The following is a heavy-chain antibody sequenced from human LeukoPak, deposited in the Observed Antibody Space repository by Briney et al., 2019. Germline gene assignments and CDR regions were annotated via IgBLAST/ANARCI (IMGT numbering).Heavy chain of an antibody. CDR2: IKQDGSEK. J-gene: IGHJ6*03. CDR3: ARAGQYSGTYDFYYMDV. V-gene: IGHV3-7*01. D-gene: IGHD1-26*01. CDR1: GFTFSSYW. Sequence: GGSLRLSCAASGFTFSSYWMSWVRQAPGKGLEWVANIKQDGSEKYYVDSVKGRFTISRDNAKNSLYLQMNSLRAEDTAVYYCARAGQYSGTYDFYYMDVWGKGTSVTISS.